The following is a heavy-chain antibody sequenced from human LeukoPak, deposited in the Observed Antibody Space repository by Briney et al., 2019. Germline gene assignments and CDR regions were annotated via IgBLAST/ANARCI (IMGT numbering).Heavy chain of an antibody. Sequence: GGSLRLSCAASGFNFMTYGMHWVHQAPGKGLEWVAVISYDGSNKYYADSVKGRFTISRDNSKNTLYLQMNSLRAEDTAVYYCAKDGPRLGNYYYYYMDVWGKGTTVTVSS. V-gene: IGHV3-30*18. CDR2: ISYDGSNK. CDR1: GFNFMTYG. D-gene: IGHD3-16*01. CDR3: AKDGPRLGNYYYYYMDV. J-gene: IGHJ6*03.